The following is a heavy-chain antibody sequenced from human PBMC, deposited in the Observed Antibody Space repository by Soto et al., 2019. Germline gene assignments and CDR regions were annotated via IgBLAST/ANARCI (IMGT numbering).Heavy chain of an antibody. CDR2: IYYSGST. Sequence: TSETLSLTCTVSGGSISSHYWSWIRQPPGKGLEWIGDIYYSGSTNYNPSLKSRVTISVDTSKNQFSLKLSSVTAADTAVYYCARADYGGNSDYWGQGTLVTVS. D-gene: IGHD4-17*01. CDR1: GGSISSHY. V-gene: IGHV4-59*11. CDR3: ARADYGGNSDY. J-gene: IGHJ4*02.